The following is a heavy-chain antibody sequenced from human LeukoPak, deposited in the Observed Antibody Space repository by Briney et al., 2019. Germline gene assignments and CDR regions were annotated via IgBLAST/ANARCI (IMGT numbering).Heavy chain of an antibody. CDR1: GGSISSYY. D-gene: IGHD5-24*01. V-gene: IGHV4-59*01. Sequence: PSETLSLTCTVSGGSISSYYWSWIRQPPGKGLEWIGYIYSSGSTNYNPSLKSRVTKSVDTSKNQFSLKLSSVTAADTAVYYCARGSKMATISDYWGQGTLVTVSS. CDR3: ARGSKMATISDY. CDR2: IYSSGST. J-gene: IGHJ4*02.